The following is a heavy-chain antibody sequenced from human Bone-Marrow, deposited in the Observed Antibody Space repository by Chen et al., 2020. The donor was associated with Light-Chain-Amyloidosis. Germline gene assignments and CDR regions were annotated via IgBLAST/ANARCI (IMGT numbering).Heavy chain of an antibody. CDR1: GYPFPNYW. Sequence: EVQLEQSGPEGKKPGGPRKIPCKGPGYPFPNYWNGWVRQMPGKGLEWMGVIYPDDSDARYSPSFEGQVTISADKSITTAYLQWRSLKASDTAMYYCARRRDGYNFDYWGQGTLVTVSS. CDR2: IYPDDSDA. CDR3: ARRRDGYNFDY. J-gene: IGHJ4*02. D-gene: IGHD5-12*01. V-gene: IGHV5-51*01.